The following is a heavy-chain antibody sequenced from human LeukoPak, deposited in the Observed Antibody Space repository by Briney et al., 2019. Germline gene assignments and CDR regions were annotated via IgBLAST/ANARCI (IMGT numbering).Heavy chain of an antibody. J-gene: IGHJ3*02. CDR2: ISLYSGGT. D-gene: IGHD3-22*01. CDR3: ARAGVWDYSDSSGYHNGAFDI. CDR1: GYSFTDYD. V-gene: IGHV1-2*02. Sequence: ASVKVSCKTSGYSFTDYDITWVRQAPGEGLEWMGRISLYSGGTNYVQKFQGRVTMTRDTSISTAYMELSRLRSDDTAVYYCARAGVWDYSDSSGYHNGAFDIWGQGTMVTVSS.